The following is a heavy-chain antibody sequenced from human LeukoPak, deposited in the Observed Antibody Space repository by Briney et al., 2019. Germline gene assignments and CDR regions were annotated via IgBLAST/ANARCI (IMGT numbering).Heavy chain of an antibody. D-gene: IGHD2-2*01. CDR3: ARQQTVIPAAPSDY. J-gene: IGHJ4*02. CDR2: IYPDESDS. V-gene: IGHV5-51*01. Sequence: GESLKISCQGSGYNFTNYWILWVRQMPGKGLEWLGIIYPDESDSRYSPSFRGQVTMSADQSVTTAYLYWRSLKASDSAIYYCARQQTVIPAAPSDYWGQGTLVTVAS. CDR1: GYNFTNYW.